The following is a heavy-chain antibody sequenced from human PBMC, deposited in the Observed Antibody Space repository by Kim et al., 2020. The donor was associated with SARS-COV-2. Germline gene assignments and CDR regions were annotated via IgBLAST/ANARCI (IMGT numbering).Heavy chain of an antibody. CDR2: IYGGTGST. CDR3: AKYYYSSGGNLGYFDH. V-gene: IGHV3-23*03. J-gene: IGHJ4*02. D-gene: IGHD3-10*01. CDR1: GFTFSTYA. Sequence: GGSLRLSCEASGFTFSTYAMNWVRQAPGKGLEWVSVIYGGTGSTYYADSVKGRFTISRDNSKNTLYLQMNSLRAEDTAVYYCAKYYYSSGGNLGYFDHWGQGTLVTVSS.